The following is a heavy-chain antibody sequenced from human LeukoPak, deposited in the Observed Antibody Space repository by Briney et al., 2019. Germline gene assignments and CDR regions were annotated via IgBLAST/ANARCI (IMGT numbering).Heavy chain of an antibody. CDR1: DFTFANYA. CDR2: IKGSGSYA. J-gene: IGHJ3*01. Sequence: GGSLRLSCVGSDFTFANYAMTWVRLTPGKGLEWVSSIKGSGSYAMYADSVSGRFTTSRDNSRNTIFLQMTSLRAEDTAIYYCGRDPNGDYIGAFEFWGLGTLVCVSS. CDR3: GRDPNGDYIGAFEF. D-gene: IGHD4-17*01. V-gene: IGHV3-23*01.